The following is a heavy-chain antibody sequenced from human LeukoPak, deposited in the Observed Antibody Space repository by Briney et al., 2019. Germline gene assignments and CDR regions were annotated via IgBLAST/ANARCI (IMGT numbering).Heavy chain of an antibody. J-gene: IGHJ6*03. CDR2: ISSSGSTI. CDR3: ARPREGGATPYYFYYMDV. Sequence: VGSLRLSCAASGFTFTDYYMSWIRQAPGKGLEWVSYISSSGSTIYYADSVKGRFTISRDNAKISLYLQMNNLRAEDTAVYYCARPREGGATPYYFYYMDVWGKGTTVTVSS. V-gene: IGHV3-11*04. CDR1: GFTFTDYY. D-gene: IGHD1-26*01.